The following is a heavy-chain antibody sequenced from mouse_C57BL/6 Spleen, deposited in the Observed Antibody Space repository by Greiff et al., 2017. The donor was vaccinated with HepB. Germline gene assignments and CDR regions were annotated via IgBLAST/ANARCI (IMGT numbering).Heavy chain of an antibody. V-gene: IGHV5-6*01. Sequence: EVKVVESGGDLVKPGGSLKLSCAASGFTFSSYGMSWVRQTPDKRLEWVATISSGGSYTYYPDSVKGRFTISRDNAKNTLYLQMSSLKSEDTAMYYCARQGNYERVWFAYWGQGTLVTVSA. CDR3: ARQGNYERVWFAY. CDR2: ISSGGSYT. J-gene: IGHJ3*01. CDR1: GFTFSSYG. D-gene: IGHD2-1*01.